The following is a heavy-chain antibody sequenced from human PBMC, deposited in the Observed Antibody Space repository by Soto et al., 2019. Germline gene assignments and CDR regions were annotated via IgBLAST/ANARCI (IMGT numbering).Heavy chain of an antibody. CDR1: GGSVSSGSYY. J-gene: IGHJ4*02. D-gene: IGHD6-6*01. CDR3: ARASYSSSSAFDY. V-gene: IGHV4-61*01. CDR2: IYYSGST. Sequence: SETLSLTCTVYGGSVSSGSYYWSWIRQPPGKGLEWIGYIYYSGSTNYNPSLKSRVTISVDTSKNQFSLKLSSVTAADTAVYYCARASYSSSSAFDYWGQGTLVTVS.